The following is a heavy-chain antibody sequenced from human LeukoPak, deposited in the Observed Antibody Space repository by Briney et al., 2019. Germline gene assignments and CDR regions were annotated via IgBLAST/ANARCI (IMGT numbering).Heavy chain of an antibody. CDR2: IRSNSGTI. CDR1: GFTFSSYS. J-gene: IGHJ4*02. V-gene: IGHV3-48*01. Sequence: PGGSLRLSCTASGFTFSSYSMNWVRHAPGKGLEWVSYIRSNSGTIYYADSVKGRFTLSRDNAKNSLYLQMNSLRAEDTAVYHCSRDDGGEVFGSGSLRYWGQGTLVTVSS. D-gene: IGHD3-10*01. CDR3: SRDDGGEVFGSGSLRY.